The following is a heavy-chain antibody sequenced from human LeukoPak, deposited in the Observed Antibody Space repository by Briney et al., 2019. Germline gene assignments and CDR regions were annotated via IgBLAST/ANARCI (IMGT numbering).Heavy chain of an antibody. V-gene: IGHV3-48*01. D-gene: IGHD2-2*01. Sequence: GGSLGLSCAASGFTFSSYSMNWVRQAPGKGLEWVSYISSSSSTIYYADSVKGRFTISRDNAKNSLYLQMNSLRAEDTAVYYCARDRGCSSTSCYGYYYYGMDVWGQGTTVTVSS. CDR2: ISSSSSTI. CDR3: ARDRGCSSTSCYGYYYYGMDV. J-gene: IGHJ6*02. CDR1: GFTFSSYS.